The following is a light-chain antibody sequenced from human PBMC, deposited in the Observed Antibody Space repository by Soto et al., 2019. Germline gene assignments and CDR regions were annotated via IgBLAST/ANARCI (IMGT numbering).Light chain of an antibody. J-gene: IGLJ1*01. V-gene: IGLV1-44*01. CDR1: SSNIGTYT. CDR3: ATWDDNVYV. CDR2: NND. Sequence: QSVLTQPPSASWTPGQRVTISWSGSSSNIGTYTVNWYQQFPGTAPKLLIYNNDQRPSGVPDRFSCSKSGTSASLAVSGLQSEDEGDYSCATWDDNVYVFGTGPKVTVL.